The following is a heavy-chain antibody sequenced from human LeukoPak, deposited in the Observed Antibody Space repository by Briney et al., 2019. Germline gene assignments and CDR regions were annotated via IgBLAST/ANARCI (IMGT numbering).Heavy chain of an antibody. V-gene: IGHV4-34*01. J-gene: IGHJ4*02. Sequence: SETLSLTCAVYGGSFSGYYWSWIRQPPGKGLEWIGEINHGGSTNYNPSLKSRVTISVDTSKNQFSLKLSSVTAADTAVYYCASLRPSGYYFDYWGQGTLVTVSS. CDR3: ASLRPSGYYFDY. D-gene: IGHD5-12*01. CDR2: INHGGST. CDR1: GGSFSGYY.